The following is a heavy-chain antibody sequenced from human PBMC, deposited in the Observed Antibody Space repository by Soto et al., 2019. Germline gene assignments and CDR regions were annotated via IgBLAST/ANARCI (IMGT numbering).Heavy chain of an antibody. CDR1: GFTFSSYA. V-gene: IGHV3-23*01. CDR2: FSVSGGST. D-gene: IGHD6-19*01. CDR3: AKSRIEVTGGYWYFDL. Sequence: PGGSLRLSCAASGFTFSSYAMSWVRQAPGKGLEWVSGFSVSGGSTYYADSVKGRFTISRDNSKNTLYLQMNSLRAEDTAVYYCAKSRIEVTGGYWYFDLWGRGTLVTVSS. J-gene: IGHJ2*01.